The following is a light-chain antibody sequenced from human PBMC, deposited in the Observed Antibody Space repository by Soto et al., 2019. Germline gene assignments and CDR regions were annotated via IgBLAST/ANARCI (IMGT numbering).Light chain of an antibody. J-gene: IGKJ5*01. CDR3: MQALQTPIT. Sequence: GMIKSPISLPVTPGEPASISCRSSQSLLHFNGFSYVDWYLQKPGQSPQLLIYLGSSRASGVPDRFSGSGSGTDFTLKISRVEAEDVGLYYCMQALQTPITFGQGTQLEIK. CDR1: QSLLHFNGFSY. V-gene: IGKV2-28*01. CDR2: LGS.